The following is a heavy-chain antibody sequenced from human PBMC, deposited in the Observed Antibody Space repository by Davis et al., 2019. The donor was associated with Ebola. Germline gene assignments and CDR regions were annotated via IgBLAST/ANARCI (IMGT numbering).Heavy chain of an antibody. CDR3: ARGGLVPAALYL. Sequence: PSKTLSLTCTVSGASMTSYYWSWIRQPPGKGLEWIGFIAYTGNTIYNPTLKSRVTISGDTSRKQFSLRLSSVTAADSAVYYCARGGLVPAALYLWGQGTMVTVSS. V-gene: IGHV4-59*01. J-gene: IGHJ3*01. CDR2: IAYTGNT. D-gene: IGHD3/OR15-3a*01. CDR1: GASMTSYY.